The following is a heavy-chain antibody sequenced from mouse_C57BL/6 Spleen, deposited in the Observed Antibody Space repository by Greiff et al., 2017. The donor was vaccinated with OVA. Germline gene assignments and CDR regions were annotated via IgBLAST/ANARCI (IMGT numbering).Heavy chain of an antibody. Sequence: EVKLQESGPGLVKPSQSLSLTCSVTGYSITSGYYWNWIRQFPGNKLEWMGYISYDGSNNYNPSLKNRISITRDTSKNQFFLKLNSVTTEDTATYYCARGVLGRYFDVWGTGTTVTVSS. CDR2: ISYDGSN. V-gene: IGHV3-6*01. CDR1: GYSITSGYY. J-gene: IGHJ1*03. CDR3: ARGVLGRYFDV. D-gene: IGHD4-1*01.